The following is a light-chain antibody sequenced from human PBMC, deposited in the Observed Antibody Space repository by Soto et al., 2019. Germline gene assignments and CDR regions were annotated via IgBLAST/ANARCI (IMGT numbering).Light chain of an antibody. Sequence: IQLTPSPASLYASLVYPCTLTFQTKQGISTYLNWYQQKPGKAPKLLIYAASSLQSGVPSRFSGSGSETDFTLTISSLQPEDFATDYCQQENSFLLTFGGGTKVDNK. V-gene: IGKV1-39*01. J-gene: IGKJ4*01. CDR1: QGISTY. CDR2: AAS. CDR3: QQENSFLLT.